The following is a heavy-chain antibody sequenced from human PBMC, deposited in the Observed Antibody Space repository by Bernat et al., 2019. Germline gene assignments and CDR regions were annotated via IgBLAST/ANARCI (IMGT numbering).Heavy chain of an antibody. J-gene: IGHJ4*02. CDR2: INHSGST. CDR1: GGSFSGYY. Sequence: QVQLQQWGAGLLKPSETLSLTCAVYGGSFSGYYWSWIRQPPGKGLEWIGEINHSGSTNYNPSLKSRVTISLDTSTNQFSLKQSSVTAAGTAIYYCTRVSDYWGQGTLVTVSS. V-gene: IGHV4-34*01. CDR3: TRVSDY.